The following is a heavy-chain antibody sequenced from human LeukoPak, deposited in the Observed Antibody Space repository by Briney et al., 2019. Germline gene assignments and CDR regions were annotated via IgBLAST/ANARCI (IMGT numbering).Heavy chain of an antibody. Sequence: SETLSLTCTVSGGSFSADYWSWIRQPPGKGLEWLGEINQSGRTSYNPSLKGRVTISIDTSKNQFSPQLSSVTAADTAVYYCAKGPPPYYYYFMDVWGRGTTVTVSS. CDR3: AKGPPPYYYYFMDV. J-gene: IGHJ6*04. V-gene: IGHV4-34*01. CDR1: GGSFSADY. CDR2: INQSGRT.